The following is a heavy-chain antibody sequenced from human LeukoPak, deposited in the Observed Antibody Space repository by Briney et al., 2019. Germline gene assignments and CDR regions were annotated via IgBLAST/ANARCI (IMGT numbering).Heavy chain of an antibody. CDR2: INPNSGGT. CDR1: GYTFTSYA. CDR3: ATSLSRYGPYYGMDV. D-gene: IGHD4-17*01. V-gene: IGHV1-2*04. Sequence: ASVMVSCKASGYTFTSYAMHWVRQAPGQGLEWMGWINPNSGGTNYAQNFQDWVTMTRDTSISTAYMELSRLRSDDTAVYYCATSLSRYGPYYGMDVWGQGTTVTVSS. J-gene: IGHJ6*02.